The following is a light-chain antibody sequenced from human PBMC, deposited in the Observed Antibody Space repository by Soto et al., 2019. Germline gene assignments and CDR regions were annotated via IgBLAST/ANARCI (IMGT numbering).Light chain of an antibody. Sequence: QSALTQPPSASGSPGQSVTFSCTGTSSDVGRYNYVSWYQQHPGKAPKPLIYEVTKRPSGVPDRFSASKSGNTASLTVPGLQAEDEADYYCSSYAGSNNYVFGTGTKVTVL. J-gene: IGLJ1*01. V-gene: IGLV2-8*01. CDR2: EVT. CDR3: SSYAGSNNYV. CDR1: SSDVGRYNY.